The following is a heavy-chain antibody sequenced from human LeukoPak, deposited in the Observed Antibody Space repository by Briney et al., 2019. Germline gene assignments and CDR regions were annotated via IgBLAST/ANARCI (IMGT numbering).Heavy chain of an antibody. V-gene: IGHV1-3*01. Sequence: ASVKVSCKASGYTFTSYAMRWVHQAPGQRLEWMGWINAGNGNTKYSQKFQGRVTITRDTSASTAYMELSSLRSEDTAVYYCARRPRWFGEKGFDYWGQGTLVTVSS. CDR2: INAGNGNT. CDR1: GYTFTSYA. CDR3: ARRPRWFGEKGFDY. J-gene: IGHJ4*02. D-gene: IGHD3-10*01.